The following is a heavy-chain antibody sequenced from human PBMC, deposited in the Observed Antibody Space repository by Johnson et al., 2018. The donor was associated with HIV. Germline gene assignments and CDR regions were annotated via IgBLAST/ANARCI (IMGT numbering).Heavy chain of an antibody. J-gene: IGHJ3*02. D-gene: IGHD6-13*01. CDR1: GFTFSSYA. CDR2: KSYDGSNK. Sequence: VQLVESGGGVVQPGRSLRLSSAASGFTFSSYAMHWVRQAPGQGLEWVAVKSYDGSNKYYADSVKGRFTISRDNYKNTRYLQMNSLRAEDTAVYYCARGEAADGAFDIWGQGTMVTVSS. V-gene: IGHV3-30-3*01. CDR3: ARGEAADGAFDI.